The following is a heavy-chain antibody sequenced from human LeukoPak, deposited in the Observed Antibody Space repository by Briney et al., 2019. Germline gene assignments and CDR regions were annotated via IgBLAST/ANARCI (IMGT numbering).Heavy chain of an antibody. CDR3: AKDQDEYSSSSPWDY. D-gene: IGHD6-6*01. CDR1: GFTFSSYA. CDR2: ISGSGAST. J-gene: IGHJ4*02. Sequence: GGSLRLSCAASGFTFSSYAMSWVRQAPGKGLEWVSAISGSGASTYYADSVKGRFTISRDNSKNTLYLQMNSLRAEDTAVYYCAKDQDEYSSSSPWDYWGQGTLVTVSS. V-gene: IGHV3-23*01.